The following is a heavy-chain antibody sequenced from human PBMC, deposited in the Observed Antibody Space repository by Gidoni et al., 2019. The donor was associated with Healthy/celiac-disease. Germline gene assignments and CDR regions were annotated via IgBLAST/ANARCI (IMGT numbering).Heavy chain of an antibody. D-gene: IGHD2-21*02. Sequence: EVQLVQSGAAVKTPGDSLKISCKGSGYSFTSYWIGWVRQMPGKGLEWMGIIYPGDADTRYSPSFKGQVTISTDKSISTAYLQWSSLKAADTAMYYCARLHGGNSGGVDYWGQGTLVTVSS. CDR3: ARLHGGNSGGVDY. CDR2: IYPGDADT. CDR1: GYSFTSYW. J-gene: IGHJ4*02. V-gene: IGHV5-51*01.